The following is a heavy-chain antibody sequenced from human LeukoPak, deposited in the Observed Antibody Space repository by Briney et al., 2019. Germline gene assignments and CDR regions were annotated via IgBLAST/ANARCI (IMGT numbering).Heavy chain of an antibody. D-gene: IGHD1-26*01. CDR1: GYTFTSYD. V-gene: IGHV1-46*01. J-gene: IGHJ5*02. CDR3: ARDNSVGDNAWWFDP. CDR2: INPTGGST. Sequence: ASVKVSCKSSGYTFTSYDINWVRQAPGQGLEWMGLINPTGGSTGYAQKFQGRVTMTRDMSTSTDYMELSSLRSEDTAIYYCARDNSVGDNAWWFDPWGQGTLVTVSS.